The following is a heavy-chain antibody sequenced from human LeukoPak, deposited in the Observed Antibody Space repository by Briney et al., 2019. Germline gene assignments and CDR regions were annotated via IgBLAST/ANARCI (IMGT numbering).Heavy chain of an antibody. CDR2: INPNSGGT. V-gene: IGHV1-2*02. J-gene: IGHJ2*01. CDR1: GYTFTCYY. D-gene: IGHD4-23*01. Sequence: ASVKVSCKASGYTFTCYYMHWVRQAPGQGLEWMGWINPNSGGTNYAQKFQGRVTMPRDTSISTAYMELSRLRSDDTAVYYCARARGGKGYLDLWGRGTLVTVSS. CDR3: ARARGGKGYLDL.